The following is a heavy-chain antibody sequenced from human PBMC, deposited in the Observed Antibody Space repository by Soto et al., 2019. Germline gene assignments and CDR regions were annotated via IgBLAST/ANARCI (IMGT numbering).Heavy chain of an antibody. CDR1: GFTFSGYW. Sequence: EVRLMESGGGLVQPGGSLRLSCAASGFTFSGYWMSWARQAPGKGLEWVANIKQDGSEKYSVDSVKGRFTISRDNAQDSLYMQLNSMRVEDKDIYNCARDSGSGFFGQDYWGMDVWGKGTTVIVSS. J-gene: IGHJ6*04. CDR2: IKQDGSEK. D-gene: IGHD6-19*01. CDR3: ARDSGSGFFGQDYWGMDV. V-gene: IGHV3-7*05.